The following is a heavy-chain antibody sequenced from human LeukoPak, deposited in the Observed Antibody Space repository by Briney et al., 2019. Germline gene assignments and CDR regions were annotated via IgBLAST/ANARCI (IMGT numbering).Heavy chain of an antibody. CDR2: ISSSGGST. Sequence: SGGSLRLSCAASGFTLSNYAMSWVRQAPGKGLQWVSGISSSGGSTYQVDSVKGRFTISRGNSKNTLYLQMNSLRAEDTAVYYCARSLSSRFSGPRRPYYFDYWGQGTLVTVSS. CDR1: GFTLSNYA. CDR3: ARSLSSRFSGPRRPYYFDY. V-gene: IGHV3-23*01. D-gene: IGHD5-12*01. J-gene: IGHJ4*02.